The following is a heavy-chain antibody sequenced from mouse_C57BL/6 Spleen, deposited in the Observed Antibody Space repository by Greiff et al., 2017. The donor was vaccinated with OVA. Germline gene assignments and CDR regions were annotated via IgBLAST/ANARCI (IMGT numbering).Heavy chain of an antibody. CDR1: GYSFTSYY. CDR3: ARDDGYSWFAY. V-gene: IGHV1-66*01. Sequence: QVQLQQSGPELVKPGASVKISCKASGYSFTSYYIHWVKQRPGQGLEWIGWIYPGSGNTKYNEKFKGKATLTADTSSSTAYMQLSSLTSEDSAVYYCARDDGYSWFAYWGQGTLVTVSA. D-gene: IGHD2-3*01. J-gene: IGHJ3*01. CDR2: IYPGSGNT.